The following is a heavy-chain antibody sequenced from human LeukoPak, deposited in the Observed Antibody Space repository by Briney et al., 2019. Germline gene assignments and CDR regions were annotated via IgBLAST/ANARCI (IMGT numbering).Heavy chain of an antibody. Sequence: ASEKVSCKASGYTFTGYYMHWVRQAPGQGLEWMGWINPNSGGTNYAQKFQGRVTMTRDTSISTAYMELSRLRSDDTAVYYCARAMYYYDSSGYYDYFDYWGQGTLVTVSS. J-gene: IGHJ4*02. D-gene: IGHD3-22*01. CDR3: ARAMYYYDSSGYYDYFDY. CDR2: INPNSGGT. CDR1: GYTFTGYY. V-gene: IGHV1-2*02.